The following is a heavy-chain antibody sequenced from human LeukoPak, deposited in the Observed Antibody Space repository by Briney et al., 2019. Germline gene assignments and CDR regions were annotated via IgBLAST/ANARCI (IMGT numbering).Heavy chain of an antibody. CDR1: GFTFSSHW. Sequence: GGSLRLSCAASGFTFSSHWMNWVRQAPGKGLEWVANIKQDESEKYYVDSVKGRFTISRDNAKNSLYLQMDSLRAEDTAVYYCARDKIEGPTKLDYWGQGIRVTVSS. J-gene: IGHJ4*02. D-gene: IGHD1-1*01. V-gene: IGHV3-7*01. CDR2: IKQDESEK. CDR3: ARDKIEGPTKLDY.